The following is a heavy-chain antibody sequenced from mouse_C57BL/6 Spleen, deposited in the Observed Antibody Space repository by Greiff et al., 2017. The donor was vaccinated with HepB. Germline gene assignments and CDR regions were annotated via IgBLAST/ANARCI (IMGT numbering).Heavy chain of an antibody. CDR1: GYTFTSYW. V-gene: IGHV1-55*01. Sequence: QVQLQQPGAELVKPGASVKMSCKASGYTFTSYWITWVKQRPGQGLEWIGDIYPGSGSTNYNEKFKSKATLTVDTSSSTAYMQLSSLTSEDAAVYYGAREDGYYPYWYFDGWGTGTTVTVSS. D-gene: IGHD2-3*01. CDR3: AREDGYYPYWYFDG. CDR2: IYPGSGST. J-gene: IGHJ1*03.